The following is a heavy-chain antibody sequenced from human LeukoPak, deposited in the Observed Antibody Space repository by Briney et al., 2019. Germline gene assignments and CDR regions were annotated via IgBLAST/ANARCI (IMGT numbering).Heavy chain of an antibody. CDR3: ARPYGSGRSPYYYYMDV. Sequence: GVSVKVPCKASGYTFTDYYINWVRQAPGQGLEWMGWINPNSGGTNYAQKFQGRVTMTRDTSISTAYMELSRLRSDDTAVYYCARPYGSGRSPYYYYMDVWGKGTTVTVSS. J-gene: IGHJ6*03. V-gene: IGHV1-2*02. CDR2: INPNSGGT. D-gene: IGHD3-10*01. CDR1: GYTFTDYY.